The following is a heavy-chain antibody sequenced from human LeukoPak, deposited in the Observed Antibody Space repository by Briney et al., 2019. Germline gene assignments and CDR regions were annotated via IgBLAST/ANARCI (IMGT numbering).Heavy chain of an antibody. Sequence: GGSLRLSCAASGFTFSSCAMNWVRQAPGKGLEWVSGISASGGITHYADSVRGRFTISRDNSKNTLYLQMNSLRAEDTAVYYCAKAYGDYGLDVWGKGTAVTISS. V-gene: IGHV3-23*01. J-gene: IGHJ6*04. D-gene: IGHD4-17*01. CDR3: AKAYGDYGLDV. CDR1: GFTFSSCA. CDR2: ISASGGIT.